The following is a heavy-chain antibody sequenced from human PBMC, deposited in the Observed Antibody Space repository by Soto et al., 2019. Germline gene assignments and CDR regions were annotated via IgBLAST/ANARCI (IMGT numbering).Heavy chain of an antibody. CDR3: AKDPNGDYVGAFDS. CDR1: GYSFTTYW. CDR2: IYPGDSDT. J-gene: IGHJ4*02. D-gene: IGHD4-17*01. V-gene: IGHV5-51*01. Sequence: GESLKISCKGSGYSFTTYWIGWVRQMPGKGLEWMGVIYPGDSDTRYSPSFQGQVTISADKSISTAYLQLSSLRAEDTAIYFCAKDPNGDYVGAFDSWGQGSLVTVSS.